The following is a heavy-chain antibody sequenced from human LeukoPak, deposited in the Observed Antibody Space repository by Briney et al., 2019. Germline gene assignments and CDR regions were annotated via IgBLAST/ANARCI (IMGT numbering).Heavy chain of an antibody. J-gene: IGHJ3*02. D-gene: IGHD2-8*01. CDR1: GGTFSSYA. CDR3: ARDSVLMVYATPNDAFDI. Sequence: ASVKVSCKASGGTFSSYAISRVRQAPGQGLEWMGRIIPIFGTANYAQKFQGRVTITTDESTSTAYMELSSLRSEDTAVYYCARDSVLMVYATPNDAFDIWGQGTMVTVSS. CDR2: IIPIFGTA. V-gene: IGHV1-69*05.